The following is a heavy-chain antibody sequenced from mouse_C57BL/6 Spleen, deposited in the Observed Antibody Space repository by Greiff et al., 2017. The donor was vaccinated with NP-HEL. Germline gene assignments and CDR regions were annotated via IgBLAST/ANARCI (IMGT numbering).Heavy chain of an antibody. J-gene: IGHJ1*03. V-gene: IGHV1-66*01. CDR3: ARGSSYPYWYFDV. Sequence: QVQLKESGPELVKPGASVKISCKASGYSFTSYYIHWVKQRPGQGLEWIGWIYPGSGNTKYNEKFKGKATLTADTSSSTAYMQLSSLTSEDSAVYYCARGSSYPYWYFDVWGTGTTVTVSS. CDR2: IYPGSGNT. D-gene: IGHD1-1*01. CDR1: GYSFTSYY.